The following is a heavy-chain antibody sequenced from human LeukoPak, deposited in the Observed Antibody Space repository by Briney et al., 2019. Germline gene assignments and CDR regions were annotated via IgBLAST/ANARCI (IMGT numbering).Heavy chain of an antibody. D-gene: IGHD6-19*01. J-gene: IGHJ4*02. CDR3: ASLSSGWYYFDY. CDR1: GGSISSYY. Sequence: SETLSLTCTVSGGSISSYYWSWIRQPPGKGLEWIGYIYYSGSTNYNPSLKSRVTISVDTSKNQFSLKLSSVTAADTAVYYCASLSSGWYYFDYWGQGALVTVSS. CDR2: IYYSGST. V-gene: IGHV4-59*01.